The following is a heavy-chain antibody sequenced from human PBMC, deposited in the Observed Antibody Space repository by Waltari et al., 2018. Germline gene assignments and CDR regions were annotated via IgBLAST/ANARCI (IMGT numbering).Heavy chain of an antibody. CDR2: ISGSSTPI. V-gene: IGHV3-48*04. Sequence: EVQLVESGGGLVQPGGSLRLSCAASGFTFSSYSMNWVRQAPGKGLEWDSYISGSSTPIYYADSVNGRITISRDTAKKSLYLQMNSLRADDTAVYYCAREDGYNYDYWGQGTLVTVSS. D-gene: IGHD5-12*01. CDR1: GFTFSSYS. J-gene: IGHJ4*02. CDR3: AREDGYNYDY.